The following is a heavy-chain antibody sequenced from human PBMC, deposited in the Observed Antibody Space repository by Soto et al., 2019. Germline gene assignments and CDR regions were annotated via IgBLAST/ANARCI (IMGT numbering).Heavy chain of an antibody. D-gene: IGHD1-1*01. CDR2: ISGDSGNT. V-gene: IGHV1-18*01. J-gene: IGHJ4*02. CDR3: ARGGIYNWNAQGQYFDN. CDR1: GYTFTRYG. Sequence: GASVKVSCKASGYTFTRYGITWVRQAPGQGLEWMGWISGDSGNTDYAQKFRGRVTMTTDTSTSTAYMDLRSLRSDDTAVYYCARGGIYNWNAQGQYFDNWGQGTLVTVSS.